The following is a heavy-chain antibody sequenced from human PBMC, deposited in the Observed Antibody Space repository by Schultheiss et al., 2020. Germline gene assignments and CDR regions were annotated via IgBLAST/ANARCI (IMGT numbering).Heavy chain of an antibody. V-gene: IGHV3-73*01. CDR3: ARDPGGGY. CDR1: GFTVSSNY. Sequence: GGSLRLSCAASGFTVSSNYMSWIRQASGKGLEWVGRIRSKANSYATAYAASVKGRFTISRDNAKNSLYLQMNSLRAEDTAVYYCARDPGGGYWGQGTLVTVSS. J-gene: IGHJ4*02. CDR2: IRSKANSYAT.